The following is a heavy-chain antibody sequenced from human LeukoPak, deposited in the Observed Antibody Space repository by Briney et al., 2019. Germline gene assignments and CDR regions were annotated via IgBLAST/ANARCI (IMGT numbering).Heavy chain of an antibody. J-gene: IGHJ4*02. CDR3: AKFMRRVGATRGTADY. D-gene: IGHD1-26*01. Sequence: GGSLRLSCAASGFTFSSYAMSWVRRAPGKGLEWVSAISGSGGSTYYADSVKGRFTISRDNSKNTLYLQMNSLRAEDTAVYYCAKFMRRVGATRGTADYWGQGTLVTVSS. CDR2: ISGSGGST. CDR1: GFTFSSYA. V-gene: IGHV3-23*01.